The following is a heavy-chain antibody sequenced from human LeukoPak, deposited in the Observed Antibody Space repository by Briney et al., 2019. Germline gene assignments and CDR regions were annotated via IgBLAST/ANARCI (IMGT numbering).Heavy chain of an antibody. J-gene: IGHJ3*02. Sequence: GGSLRLSCAASGFTFSSYAMHWVRQAPGKGLEWVAVISYDGSNKYYADSVKGRFTISRDNSKNTLYLQMNSLRAEDTAVYHCARASEYYYGSGQYFDIWGQGTMVTVSS. D-gene: IGHD3-10*01. CDR2: ISYDGSNK. V-gene: IGHV3-30*04. CDR1: GFTFSSYA. CDR3: ARASEYYYGSGQYFDI.